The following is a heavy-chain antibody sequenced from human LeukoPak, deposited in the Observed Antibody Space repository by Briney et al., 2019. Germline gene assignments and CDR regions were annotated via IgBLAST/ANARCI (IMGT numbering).Heavy chain of an antibody. Sequence: SETLSLTCAVYGGSFSGYYWSWIRQPPGKGLEWIGEINHSGGTNYNPSLKSRVTISVDTSKNQFSLKLSSVTAADTAVYYCARGRYYEEWAYWGQGTLVTVSS. V-gene: IGHV4-34*01. J-gene: IGHJ4*02. CDR3: ARGRYYEEWAY. D-gene: IGHD3-22*01. CDR1: GGSFSGYY. CDR2: INHSGGT.